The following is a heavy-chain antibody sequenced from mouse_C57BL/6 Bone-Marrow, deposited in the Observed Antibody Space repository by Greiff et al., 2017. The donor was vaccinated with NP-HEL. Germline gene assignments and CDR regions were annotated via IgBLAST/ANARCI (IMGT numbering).Heavy chain of an antibody. CDR1: GYTFTSYG. J-gene: IGHJ3*01. D-gene: IGHD5-1*01. Sequence: QVQLQQSGAELARPGASVKLSCKASGYTFTSYGISWVKQRTGQGLEWIGEIYPRSGNTYYNEKFKGKATLTADKSSSTAYMELRSLTSEDSAVYFCDEYRFAYWGQGTLVTVSA. V-gene: IGHV1-81*01. CDR2: IYPRSGNT. CDR3: DEYRFAY.